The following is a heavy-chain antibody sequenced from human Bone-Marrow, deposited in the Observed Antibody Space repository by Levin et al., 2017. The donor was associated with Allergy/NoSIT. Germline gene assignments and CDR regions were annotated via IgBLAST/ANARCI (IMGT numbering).Heavy chain of an antibody. V-gene: IGHV1-18*01. J-gene: IGHJ6*02. CDR1: GYTFTSYG. CDR3: ARELSAEIYGMDV. Sequence: GESLKISCKASGYTFTSYGISWVRQAPGQGLEWMGWISAYNGNTNYAQKLQGRVTMTTDTSTSTAYMELRSLRSDDTAVYYCARELSAEIYGMDVWGQGTTVTVSS. CDR2: ISAYNGNT.